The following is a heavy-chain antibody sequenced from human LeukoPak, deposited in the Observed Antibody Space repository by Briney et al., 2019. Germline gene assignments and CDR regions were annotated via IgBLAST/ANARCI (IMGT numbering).Heavy chain of an antibody. V-gene: IGHV4-38-2*02. CDR1: GYFISSGYF. CDR3: ARDWPTTVTTDY. J-gene: IGHJ4*02. Sequence: SETLSLTCTVSGYFISSGYFWGWTRQPPGRGLEWIGSMYHSGSAYYNPSLKSRVTISLDTSKNQFSLKLTSVTAADTAVYYCARDWPTTVTTDYWGQGTLVTVSS. D-gene: IGHD4-17*01. CDR2: MYHSGSA.